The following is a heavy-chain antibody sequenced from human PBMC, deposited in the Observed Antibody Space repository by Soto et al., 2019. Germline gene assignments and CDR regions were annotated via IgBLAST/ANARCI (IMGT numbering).Heavy chain of an antibody. J-gene: IGHJ2*01. V-gene: IGHV1-69*08. D-gene: IGHD4-17*01. CDR2: IIPALGTA. Sequence: QDQLVQSGAEVKKPGSSVKVSCKASGGTFSSHTFSWVRQAPGQGLEWMGRIIPALGTATYAQKVQGRGTITADESATTVYMELPSLRSEDTAVYSCARPDFGDYWDFELWGRGTLVTVSS. CDR1: GGTFSSHT. CDR3: ARPDFGDYWDFEL.